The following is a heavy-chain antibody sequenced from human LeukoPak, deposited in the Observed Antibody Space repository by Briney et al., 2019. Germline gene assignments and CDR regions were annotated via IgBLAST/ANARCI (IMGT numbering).Heavy chain of an antibody. D-gene: IGHD3-10*01. J-gene: IGHJ4*02. Sequence: GGSLTLSCAASGFTFSSYEMNWVRQAPGKGLEWVSYISSSGSTLYYADSVKGRFTISRDNAKNSLYLQMNSLRAEDTAVYYCARGTYGSGSYYPGWGQGTLVTVSS. V-gene: IGHV3-48*03. CDR1: GFTFSSYE. CDR3: ARGTYGSGSYYPG. CDR2: ISSSGSTL.